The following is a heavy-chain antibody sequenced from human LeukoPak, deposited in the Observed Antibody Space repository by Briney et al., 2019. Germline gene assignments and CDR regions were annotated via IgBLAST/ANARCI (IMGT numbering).Heavy chain of an antibody. CDR1: GFTFRSHA. Sequence: HPGGSLRLSSVGSGFTFRSHAMSWVRQAPEKGLEFVSGIYENGGTTYYADSVKGRFSISRDNSKNTLYLQMDSLRGEDTAVYYCAKDFRIGYSAHFDYWGQGALVTVSS. CDR2: IYENGGTT. CDR3: AKDFRIGYSAHFDY. D-gene: IGHD2-21*01. J-gene: IGHJ4*02. V-gene: IGHV3-23*01.